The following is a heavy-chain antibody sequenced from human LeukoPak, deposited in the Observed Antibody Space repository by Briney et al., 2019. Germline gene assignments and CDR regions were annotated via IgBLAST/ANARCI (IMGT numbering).Heavy chain of an antibody. V-gene: IGHV3-74*01. J-gene: IGHJ4*02. CDR3: ARVRYCSSTGCYSYFDY. CDR2: INGDGSYT. D-gene: IGHD2-2*02. CDR1: GFTFSSYY. Sequence: PGGSLRLSCVASGFTFSSYYLHWVRQVPGKGLVWVSRINGDGSYTSYADSVKSRFTISRDNAKNTLYLQVNSLRVEDTAVYYCARVRYCSSTGCYSYFDYWGQGILVTVSS.